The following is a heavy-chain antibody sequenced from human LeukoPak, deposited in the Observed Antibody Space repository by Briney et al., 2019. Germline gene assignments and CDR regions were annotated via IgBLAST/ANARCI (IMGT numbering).Heavy chain of an antibody. D-gene: IGHD6-13*01. J-gene: IGHJ4*02. CDR3: ARDFSSSTRGDY. Sequence: ASVKVSCKASGGTFSSYAISWVRQAPGQGLEWMGWISAYNGNTNYAQKLQGRVTMTTDTSTSTAYMELRSLRSDDTAVYYCARDFSSSTRGDYWGQGTLVTVSS. CDR1: GGTFSSYA. CDR2: ISAYNGNT. V-gene: IGHV1-18*01.